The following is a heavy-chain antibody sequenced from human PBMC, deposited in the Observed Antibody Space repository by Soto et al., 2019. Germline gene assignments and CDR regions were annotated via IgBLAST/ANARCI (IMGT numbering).Heavy chain of an antibody. V-gene: IGHV4-39*01. J-gene: IGHJ4*02. D-gene: IGHD3-22*01. CDR3: ASIITMKYY. CDR1: GGSISSSSYY. CDR2: IYYSGST. Sequence: SETLSLTCTVSGGSISSSSYYWGWIRQPPGKGLEWIGSIYYSGSTYYNPSLKSRVTISVDTSKNQFSLKLSSVTAADTAVYYCASIITMKYYWGQGTLVTVSS.